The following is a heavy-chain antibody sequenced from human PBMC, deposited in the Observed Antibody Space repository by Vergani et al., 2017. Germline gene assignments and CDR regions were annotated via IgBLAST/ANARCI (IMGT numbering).Heavy chain of an antibody. CDR3: ARASGDSYYYYGMDV. D-gene: IGHD4-17*01. V-gene: IGHV1-2*02. J-gene: IGHJ6*02. CDR1: RYTFTDYY. Sequence: QVQLVQSGAEVKKPGASVKVSCKASRYTFTDYYMHWVRQAPGQGLEWMGWINPKTGGTNYAQKFEGRVTLTRDTSISTAYMELSRLRSDDTAVYYCARASGDSYYYYGMDVWGQGASVTVSS. CDR2: INPKTGGT.